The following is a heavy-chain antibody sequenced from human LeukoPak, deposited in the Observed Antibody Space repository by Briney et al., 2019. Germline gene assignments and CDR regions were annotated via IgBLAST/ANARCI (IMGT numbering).Heavy chain of an antibody. J-gene: IGHJ3*02. CDR2: IYYSGST. V-gene: IGHV4-30-4*01. Sequence: SQTLSLTCTVSGASISSGDYYWSWIRQPPGKGLEWIGYIYYSGSTYYNPSLKSRVTISVDTSKNQFSLKLSSVTAADTAVYYCARDLSDYGDHPMIWGQGTMVTVSS. D-gene: IGHD4-17*01. CDR1: GASISSGDYY. CDR3: ARDLSDYGDHPMI.